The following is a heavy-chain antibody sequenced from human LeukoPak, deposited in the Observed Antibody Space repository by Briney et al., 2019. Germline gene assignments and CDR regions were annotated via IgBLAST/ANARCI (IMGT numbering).Heavy chain of an antibody. Sequence: ASVKVSCKASGYTFTGYYMHWVRQAPGQGLEWMGWINPNSGGTYYAQKFQGRVTMTSDTSISTAYMELSRLRSDNTAVYYCASAAAGMTFDPWGQGTLVTVSS. J-gene: IGHJ5*02. CDR2: INPNSGGT. V-gene: IGHV1-2*02. CDR3: ASAAAGMTFDP. CDR1: GYTFTGYY. D-gene: IGHD6-13*01.